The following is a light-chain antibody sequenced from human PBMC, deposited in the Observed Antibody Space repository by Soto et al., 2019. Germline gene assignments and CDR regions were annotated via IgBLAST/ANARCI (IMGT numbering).Light chain of an antibody. V-gene: IGKV1-5*01. Sequence: DLQMTQSPSTLSASVGDRVTITCRASQSVTDWLAWYQQKPGKAPNLLIYDASRLQSGIPSRFSGSGSETEFTLTISSLQPDDFATYYCQQYTTYPYTFGQGTKLEIK. CDR3: QQYTTYPYT. CDR2: DAS. J-gene: IGKJ2*01. CDR1: QSVTDW.